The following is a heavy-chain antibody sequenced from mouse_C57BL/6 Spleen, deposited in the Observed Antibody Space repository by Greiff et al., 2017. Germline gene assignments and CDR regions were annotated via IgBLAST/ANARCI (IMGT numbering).Heavy chain of an antibody. D-gene: IGHD2-5*01. Sequence: VTLKESGPELVKPGASVKISCKASGYSFTGYYMHWVKQSPEKSLEWIGGINPSTGGTSYNQKFKGKATLTVDKSSSTAYMQLKSLTSEDSAVYYCARAESNYGNMDYWGQGTTLTVSS. CDR3: ARAESNYGNMDY. CDR1: GYSFTGYY. V-gene: IGHV1-43*01. J-gene: IGHJ2*01. CDR2: INPSTGGT.